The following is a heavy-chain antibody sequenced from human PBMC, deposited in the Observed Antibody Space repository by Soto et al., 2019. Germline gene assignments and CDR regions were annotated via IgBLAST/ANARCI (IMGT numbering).Heavy chain of an antibody. D-gene: IGHD2-21*02. V-gene: IGHV4-59*01. CDR1: GGSISSYY. CDR3: ARETSVVTHYYYYGMDV. CDR2: IYYSGST. J-gene: IGHJ6*02. Sequence: PSETLSITCTVSGGSISSYYRSWIRQPPGKGLEWIGYIYYSGSTNYNPSLKSRVTISVDTSKNQFSLKLSSVTAADTAVYYCARETSVVTHYYYYGMDVWGQGTTVT.